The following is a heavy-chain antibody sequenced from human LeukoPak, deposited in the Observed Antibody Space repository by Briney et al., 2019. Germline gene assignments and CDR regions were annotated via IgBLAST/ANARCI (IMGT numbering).Heavy chain of an antibody. CDR2: IWYDGSNT. J-gene: IGHJ5*02. V-gene: IGHV3-33*01. CDR3: ARGDYVWGSYRYNWFDP. Sequence: PGRSLRLSCAASGFTFSSYGMHWVRQAPGKGLEWVAVIWYDGSNTYYADSVKGRFTISRDNSKNTLYLQMNSLRAEDTAVYYCARGDYVWGSYRYNWFDPWGQGTLVTVSS. D-gene: IGHD3-16*02. CDR1: GFTFSSYG.